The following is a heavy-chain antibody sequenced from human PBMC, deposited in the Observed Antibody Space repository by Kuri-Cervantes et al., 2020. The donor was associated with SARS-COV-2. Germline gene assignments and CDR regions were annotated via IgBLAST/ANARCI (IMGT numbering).Heavy chain of an antibody. J-gene: IGHJ4*02. CDR3: AAQGEHLLTFIYY. CDR2: IHYRGST. CDR1: GFTFSSYN. Sequence: ESLKISCAASGFTFSSYNMNWVRQSPGKGLEWIGEIHYRGSTNYNPSLKSRVSISLDTSKNQFSLKLSSLTAADTAVYYCAAQGEHLLTFIYYWGQGTLVTVSS. D-gene: IGHD3-16*01. V-gene: IGHV4-34*08.